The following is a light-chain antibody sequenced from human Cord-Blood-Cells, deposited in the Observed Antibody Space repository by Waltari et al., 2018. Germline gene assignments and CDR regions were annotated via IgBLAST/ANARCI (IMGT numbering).Light chain of an antibody. J-gene: IGLJ2*01. CDR3: NSRDSSGNHVV. V-gene: IGLV3-19*01. CDR1: SLRSYY. Sequence: SSELTQDPAVFVALGQTVRITCQGDSLRSYYASWYQQKPGQAPVLVIYGKNNRPSGIPDRFSGSSSGNTASLTITGAQAEDEADYYCNSRDSSGNHVVFGGETKLTVL. CDR2: GKN.